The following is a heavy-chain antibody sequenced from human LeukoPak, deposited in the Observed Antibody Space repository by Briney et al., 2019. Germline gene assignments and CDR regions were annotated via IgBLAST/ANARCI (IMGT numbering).Heavy chain of an antibody. D-gene: IGHD2-15*01. V-gene: IGHV4-39*01. Sequence: SETLSLTCTVSGGSISSSGFYRGWIRQPPGKGLEWIGNIYYSGSTYYNPSLKSRVTISVDTSKNQFSLKLSSLTAADTAVYYCARYGRRGLLDAFDIWGQGTMVTVSS. J-gene: IGHJ3*02. CDR2: IYYSGST. CDR1: GGSISSSGFY. CDR3: ARYGRRGLLDAFDI.